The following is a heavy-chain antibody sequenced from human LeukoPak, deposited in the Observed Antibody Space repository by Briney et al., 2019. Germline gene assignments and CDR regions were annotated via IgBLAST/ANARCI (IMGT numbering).Heavy chain of an antibody. V-gene: IGHV4-30-4*01. CDR2: IYYSGST. D-gene: IGHD2-15*01. CDR3: ARGYCSGGSCYVDY. Sequence: SQTLSLTCTVSGGSISSGDYYWSWSRQPPGKGLEWIGYIYYSGSTYYNPSLKSRVTISVDTSKNQFSLKLSSVTAADTAVYYCARGYCSGGSCYVDYWGQGTLVTVSS. CDR1: GGSISSGDYY. J-gene: IGHJ4*02.